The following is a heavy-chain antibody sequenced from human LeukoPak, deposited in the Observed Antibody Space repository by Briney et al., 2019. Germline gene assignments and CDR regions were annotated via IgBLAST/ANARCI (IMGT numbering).Heavy chain of an antibody. D-gene: IGHD2-15*01. CDR1: GGSISSGSYY. CDR3: ARESCSGGSCYLDY. CDR2: IYTSGST. Sequence: SQTLSLTCTVSGGSISSGSYYWSWIRQPAGKGLEWIGRIYTSGSTNYNPSLKSRVTISVDTSKNQFSLKLSSVTAAGTAVYYCARESCSGGSCYLDYWGQGTLVTVSS. V-gene: IGHV4-61*02. J-gene: IGHJ4*02.